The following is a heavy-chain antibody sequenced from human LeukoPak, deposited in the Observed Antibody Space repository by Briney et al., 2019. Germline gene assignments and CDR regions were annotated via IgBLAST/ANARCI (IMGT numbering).Heavy chain of an antibody. J-gene: IGHJ4*02. D-gene: IGHD3-10*01. Sequence: ASVKVSCKTSGFTFIDYHVHWVRQAPGQGLEWMGWIDLNSGSTHYAQKFQGRVTMTRDTSINTAHMDLSSLRSDDTAIYYCARDLITMVRGVIKPLGYWGQGTLVTVSS. V-gene: IGHV1-2*02. CDR2: IDLNSGST. CDR3: ARDLITMVRGVIKPLGY. CDR1: GFTFIDYH.